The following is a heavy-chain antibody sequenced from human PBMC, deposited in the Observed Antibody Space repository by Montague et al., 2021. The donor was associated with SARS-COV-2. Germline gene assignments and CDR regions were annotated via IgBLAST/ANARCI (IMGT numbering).Heavy chain of an antibody. CDR2: IYYSGST. D-gene: IGHD5-18*01. CDR3: ARGSDSYPSGTHYFDL. J-gene: IGHJ2*01. Sequence: SETLSLTCTVSGGSISSYYWSWIRQPPGKALEWIGYIYYSGSTNYNPSLNSRVTISVDTSKNQFSLKLTSVTAADTAVYFCARGSDSYPSGTHYFDLWGRGTLVTVSS. V-gene: IGHV4-59*01. CDR1: GGSISSYY.